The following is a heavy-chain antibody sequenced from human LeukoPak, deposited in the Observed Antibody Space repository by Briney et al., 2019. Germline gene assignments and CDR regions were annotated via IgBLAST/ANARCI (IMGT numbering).Heavy chain of an antibody. Sequence: GGSLRLSCAASGFTFKLYWMHWVRQVPGRGPVWVSRINHDGSDTIYVDSVRGRFTISRDDAKNTLYLQMNNLRAEDTAVYYCVRGGPSTWSWGQGTLVTVSS. V-gene: IGHV3-74*01. CDR1: GFTFKLYW. D-gene: IGHD2-15*01. CDR2: INHDGSDT. CDR3: VRGGPSTWS. J-gene: IGHJ5*02.